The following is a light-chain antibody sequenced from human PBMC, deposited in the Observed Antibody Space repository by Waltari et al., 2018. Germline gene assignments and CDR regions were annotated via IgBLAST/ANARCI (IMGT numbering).Light chain of an antibody. CDR1: DYNY. CDR3: SSYVGHTLWV. Sequence: QSALAQPASVSGSPGQSITFSCTGDYNYVSWYQQHPGRAPKLVIYDVTNRPSGVSGRFSGSKSGTTASLTISGLQAEDEAYYYCSSYVGHTLWVFGGGTKLTVL. V-gene: IGLV2-14*03. J-gene: IGLJ3*02. CDR2: DVT.